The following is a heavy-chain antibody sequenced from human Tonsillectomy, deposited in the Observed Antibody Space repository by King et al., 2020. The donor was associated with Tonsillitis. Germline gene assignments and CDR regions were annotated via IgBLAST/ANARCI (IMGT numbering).Heavy chain of an antibody. Sequence: QLVQSGAEVKKPGSSVKVSCKASGGTFSSYAISWVRQAPGQGLEWMGGIIPIFVTANYAQKFQGRVTITADESTSTAYMALSSLRSEDTAVYYCASEYCSGGSCYRNWFDPWGQGTLVTVSS. J-gene: IGHJ5*02. CDR2: IIPIFVTA. CDR1: GGTFSSYA. D-gene: IGHD2-15*01. V-gene: IGHV1-69*01. CDR3: ASEYCSGGSCYRNWFDP.